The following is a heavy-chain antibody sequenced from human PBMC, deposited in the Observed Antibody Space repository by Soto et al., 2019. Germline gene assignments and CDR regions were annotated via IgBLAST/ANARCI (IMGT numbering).Heavy chain of an antibody. CDR3: ARDRRGLGY. D-gene: IGHD3-16*01. CDR1: GFPFNNYW. CDR2: IKEDGSEK. J-gene: IGHJ4*02. Sequence: EVQLVESGGSLVLPGGSLRLSCAASGFPFNNYWMSWVRQAPGKGLEWVANIKEDGSEKYYVDSVKGRFTISRDNVKNSLFLQMNSLRAEDTAVYYCARDRRGLGYWGQGTLVTVSS. V-gene: IGHV3-7*01.